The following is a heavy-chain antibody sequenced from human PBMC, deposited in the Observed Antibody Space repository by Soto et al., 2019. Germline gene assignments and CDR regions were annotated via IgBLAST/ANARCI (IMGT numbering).Heavy chain of an antibody. CDR2: IYYSGDT. CDR1: GGSISSDSFY. CDR3: ARNQPQRYCSGGTCRPAYGMDV. J-gene: IGHJ6*02. V-gene: IGHV4-39*01. D-gene: IGHD2-15*01. Sequence: ETLSLTCTVSGGSISSDSFYWAWIRQPPGKGLEWISIIYYSGDTYYNPSLAGRLTMSVDTSNQFSLTLRSVTAADTALYYCARNQPQRYCSGGTCRPAYGMDVWGQGTTVTVSS.